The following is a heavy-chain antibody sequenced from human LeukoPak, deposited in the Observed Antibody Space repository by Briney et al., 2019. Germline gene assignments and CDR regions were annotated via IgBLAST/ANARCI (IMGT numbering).Heavy chain of an antibody. Sequence: ASVTVSCKASGYSFATYAITWVRQAPGLGLEWMEWISGYNGKTNYAPKLQGRLTMTTDTSTSTAYMELRSLRSDDTAMYYCARVGATYGDPLEYDYWGQGTLVTVSS. CDR1: GYSFATYA. J-gene: IGHJ4*02. D-gene: IGHD1-26*01. CDR2: ISGYNGKT. V-gene: IGHV1-18*01. CDR3: ARVGATYGDPLEYDY.